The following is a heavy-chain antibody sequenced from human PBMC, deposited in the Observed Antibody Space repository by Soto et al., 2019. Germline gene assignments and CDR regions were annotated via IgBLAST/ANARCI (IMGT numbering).Heavy chain of an antibody. D-gene: IGHD3-9*01. V-gene: IGHV3-48*02. CDR3: AREDILGVRSFDY. Sequence: LRLSCAASGFTFSGYSVNWVRQAPGKGLEWVSYISSGSKTIYYAESVKGRLTVSRDNARNSQYLQMNSLRDEDTAVYYCAREDILGVRSFDYWGQGTLVTVSS. J-gene: IGHJ4*02. CDR1: GFTFSGYS. CDR2: ISSGSKTI.